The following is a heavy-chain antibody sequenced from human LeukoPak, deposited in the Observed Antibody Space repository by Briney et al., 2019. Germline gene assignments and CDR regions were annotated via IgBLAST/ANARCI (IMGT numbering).Heavy chain of an antibody. CDR3: ARGRGLSSSWYSYYYYGMDV. CDR2: INHSGST. V-gene: IGHV4-34*01. Sequence: SETLSLTCAVYGGSFSGYYWSWIRQPPGKGLEWIGEINHSGSTNYNPSLKSRVTISVDTSKNQFSLKLSSVTAADTAVYYCARGRGLSSSWYSYYYYGMDVWGQGTTATVSS. J-gene: IGHJ6*02. CDR1: GGSFSGYY. D-gene: IGHD6-13*01.